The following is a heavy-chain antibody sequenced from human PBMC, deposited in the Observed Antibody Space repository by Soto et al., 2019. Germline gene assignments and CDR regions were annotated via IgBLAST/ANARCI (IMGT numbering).Heavy chain of an antibody. J-gene: IGHJ4*02. CDR2: IYYSGGT. CDR3: ARDLGGYCSSTSCLPFDY. D-gene: IGHD2-2*01. Sequence: SETLSLTCTVSGGSVNIGSYYWSWIRQPPGKGLEWIGHIYYSGGTDYNPSLKSRVTISIDTSKNQFSLTLTSVTAADTAVYYCARDLGGYCSSTSCLPFDYWGQGTLVTVSS. CDR1: GGSVNIGSYY. V-gene: IGHV4-61*01.